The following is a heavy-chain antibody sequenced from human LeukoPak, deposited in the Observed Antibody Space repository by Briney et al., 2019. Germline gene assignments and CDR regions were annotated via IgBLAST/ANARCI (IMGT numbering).Heavy chain of an antibody. J-gene: IGHJ4*02. V-gene: IGHV1-69*04. CDR2: ILPIFGIA. CDR1: GGTFSSYA. Sequence: APVRVSGNASGGTFSSYAISWVRQAPGQGLEWMGRILPIFGIANYAQKFQGRVTITADKSTSTAYMELSSLRSEDTAVYYCARDSHYYDSSGYPDYWGQGTLVTVSS. D-gene: IGHD3-22*01. CDR3: ARDSHYYDSSGYPDY.